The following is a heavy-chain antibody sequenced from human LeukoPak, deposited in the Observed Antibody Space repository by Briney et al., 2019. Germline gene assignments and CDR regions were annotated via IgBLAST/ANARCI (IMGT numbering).Heavy chain of an antibody. CDR2: IYTSGST. Sequence: SETLSLTSTVSGGSISSYYWSWIRQPAGKGLEWIGRIYTSGSTNYNPSLKSRVTMSVDTSKNQFSLKLSSVTAADTAVYYCARDRSSSSVWSWFDPWGQGTLVTVSS. D-gene: IGHD6-6*01. CDR3: ARDRSSSSVWSWFDP. V-gene: IGHV4-4*07. CDR1: GGSISSYY. J-gene: IGHJ5*02.